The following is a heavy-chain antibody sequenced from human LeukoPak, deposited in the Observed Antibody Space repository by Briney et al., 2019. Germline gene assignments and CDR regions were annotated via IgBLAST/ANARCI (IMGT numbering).Heavy chain of an antibody. CDR1: GGSISSGDYY. J-gene: IGHJ6*03. V-gene: IGHV4-30-4*08. Sequence: PSETLSLTCTVSGGSISSGDYYWSWIRQPPGKGLECIGYIYYSGNTYYNPSLKSRVTISVDTSKNQFSLKLSAVTAADTAVYYCARDWSGAGYCSGGSCYDYYYYMDVWGKGTTVTVSS. CDR3: ARDWSGAGYCSGGSCYDYYYYMDV. D-gene: IGHD2-15*01. CDR2: IYYSGNT.